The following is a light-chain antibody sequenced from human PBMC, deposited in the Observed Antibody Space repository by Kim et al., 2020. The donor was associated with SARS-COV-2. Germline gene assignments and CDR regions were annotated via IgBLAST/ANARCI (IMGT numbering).Light chain of an antibody. J-gene: IGLJ3*02. V-gene: IGLV3-10*01. CDR2: EDN. CDR3: YSTDSSGAIRV. Sequence: PGQPATITCSGDALPIKFAYWYRQRSGQAPVLVIYEDNKRPSGIPERFSGSSSGTTATLSISGAQVEDEADYYCYSTDSSGAIRVFGGGTQLTVL. CDR1: ALPIKF.